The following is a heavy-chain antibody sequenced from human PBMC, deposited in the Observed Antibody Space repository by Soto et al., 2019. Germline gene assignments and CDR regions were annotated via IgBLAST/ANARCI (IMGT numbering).Heavy chain of an antibody. V-gene: IGHV4-31*03. Sequence: TMSLTCTVSGGSITSGGYFWSWIRQHPGKGLEWIGYIYYSGSTYYEPSLKSRVTISIDTSNNQLSLTLTSVTAADTAIYYCARGEWYSFEAWCQGRLVTVSS. CDR3: ARGEWYSFEA. D-gene: IGHD3-3*01. CDR2: IYYSGST. J-gene: IGHJ5*02. CDR1: GGSITSGGYF.